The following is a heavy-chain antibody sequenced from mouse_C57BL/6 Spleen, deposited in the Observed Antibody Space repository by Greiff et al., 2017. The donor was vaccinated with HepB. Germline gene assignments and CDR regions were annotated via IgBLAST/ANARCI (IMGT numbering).Heavy chain of an antibody. J-gene: IGHJ2*01. CDR3: ARHYYGSSVHDY. D-gene: IGHD1-1*01. CDR2: INPNNGGT. V-gene: IGHV1-26*01. Sequence: VQLQQSGPELVKPGASVKISCKASGYTFTDYYMNWVKQSHGKSLEWIGDINPNNGGTSYNQKFKGKATLTVDKSSSTAYMELRSLTSEDSAVYYCARHYYGSSVHDYWGQGTTLTASS. CDR1: GYTFTDYY.